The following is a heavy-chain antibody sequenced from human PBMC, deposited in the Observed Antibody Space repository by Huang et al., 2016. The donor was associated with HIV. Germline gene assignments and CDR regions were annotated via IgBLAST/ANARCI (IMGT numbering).Heavy chain of an antibody. CDR1: GDIVTTYS. CDR3: ARAARGDGYHGAFDV. CDR2: IKPGNGRI. J-gene: IGHJ3*01. V-gene: IGHV1-3*01. Sequence: QVQLVQSGAEFKKPGASLKLFCAASGDIVTTYSIHWFRRVPGQCLQWLGGIKPGNGRIPFLQSFNGRVILSRDLSAATDDMQLSGLTADDTATYFCARAARGDGYHGAFDVWGQGTMVTV. D-gene: IGHD2-2*03.